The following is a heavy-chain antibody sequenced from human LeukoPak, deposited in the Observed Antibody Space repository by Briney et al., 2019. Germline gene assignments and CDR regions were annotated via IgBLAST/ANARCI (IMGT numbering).Heavy chain of an antibody. CDR3: ARVSENNWNDDSWGFFDY. D-gene: IGHD1-20*01. J-gene: IGHJ4*02. CDR2: INPSGGST. Sequence: ASVKVSCKASGYTFTRYYMHWVRQAPGQGLEWMGIINPSGGSTSYAQKFQGRVTMTRDMSTSTVYMELSSLRSEDTAVYYCARVSENNWNDDSWGFFDYWGQGTLVTVSS. CDR1: GYTFTRYY. V-gene: IGHV1-46*01.